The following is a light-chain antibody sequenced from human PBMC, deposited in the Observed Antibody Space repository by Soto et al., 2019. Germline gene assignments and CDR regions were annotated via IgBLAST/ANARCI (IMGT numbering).Light chain of an antibody. CDR2: EVA. V-gene: IGLV2-14*01. CDR3: SSYTSSATLI. CDR1: SSDVGGYDY. Sequence: QSALTQPASVSGSLGQSITISCSGTSSDVGGYDYVSWYQQYPGKAPKLIIYEVANRPSGLSYRFSGSKSGNTASLTISGLQAEDEADYYCSSYTSSATLIFGGVTKVTV. J-gene: IGLJ2*01.